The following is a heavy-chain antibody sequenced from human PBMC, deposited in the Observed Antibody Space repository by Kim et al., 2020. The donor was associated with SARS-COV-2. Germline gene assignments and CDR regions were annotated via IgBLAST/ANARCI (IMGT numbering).Heavy chain of an antibody. CDR3: AVPLEWLSPYYYGMDV. Sequence: GGSLRLSCAASGFTFSSYAMSWVRQAPGKGLEWVSAISGSGGSTYYADSVKGRFTISRDNSKNTLYLQMNSLRAEDTAVYYCAVPLEWLSPYYYGMDVWGQGTTVTVSS. D-gene: IGHD3-3*01. CDR1: GFTFSSYA. CDR2: ISGSGGST. V-gene: IGHV3-23*01. J-gene: IGHJ6*02.